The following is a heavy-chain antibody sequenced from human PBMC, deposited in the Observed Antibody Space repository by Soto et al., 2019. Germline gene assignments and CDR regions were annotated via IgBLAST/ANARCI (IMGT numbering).Heavy chain of an antibody. CDR3: AKRRGAGGHFDY. V-gene: IGHV3-23*01. CDR2: VSIGGST. CDR1: GFTFSSYA. Sequence: GGSLRLSCAASGFTFSSYAMGWVRQGPGKGLEWVAVVSIGGSTHYADSVRGRFTISRDNSKNTLSLQMNSLTAEDTAVYFCAKRRGAGGHFDYWGQGALVTV. D-gene: IGHD2-15*01. J-gene: IGHJ4*02.